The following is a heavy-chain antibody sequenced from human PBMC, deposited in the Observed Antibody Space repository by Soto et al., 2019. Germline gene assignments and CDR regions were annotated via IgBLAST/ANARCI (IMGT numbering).Heavy chain of an antibody. CDR2: LYYGRSA. CDR1: GDSISSYY. D-gene: IGHD3-22*01. Sequence: QVQLQESGPGLVKPSETLSLTCAVSGDSISSYYCMWIRQPPGKGLESIGYLYYGRSANYNPSLKSRVTLAVDTSTNQCSLTLSYMTAADTAVYSCALRSMAVVPEYWGQGTLVTVSA. J-gene: IGHJ4*02. V-gene: IGHV4-59*01. CDR3: ALRSMAVVPEY.